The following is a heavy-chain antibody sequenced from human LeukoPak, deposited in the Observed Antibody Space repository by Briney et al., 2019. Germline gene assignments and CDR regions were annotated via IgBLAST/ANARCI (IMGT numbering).Heavy chain of an antibody. Sequence: PSETLSLTCSVSGDSIKSNYWSWMRQPPGKGLEWIGYIYYGGSTNYNPSLKSRVSMSVDTSKNQFSLNLSSVTAADTAVYHCARLLAGCPGGRCRAHFDYWGQRTLVTVSS. V-gene: IGHV4-59*01. J-gene: IGHJ4*02. D-gene: IGHD2-15*01. CDR3: ARLLAGCPGGRCRAHFDY. CDR1: GDSIKSNY. CDR2: IYYGGST.